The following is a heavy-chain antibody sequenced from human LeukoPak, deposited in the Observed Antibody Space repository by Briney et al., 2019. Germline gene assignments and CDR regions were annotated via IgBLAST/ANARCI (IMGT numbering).Heavy chain of an antibody. Sequence: SETLSLTCTVSGGSVSSGSYYWSWIRQPPGKGLEWIGYIYYSGSTNYNPSLKSRVTISVDTSKNQFSLKLRSVTAADTAVYYCASGVVVAATASFDPWGQGTLVTVST. D-gene: IGHD2-15*01. CDR2: IYYSGST. J-gene: IGHJ5*02. CDR1: GGSVSSGSYY. V-gene: IGHV4-61*01. CDR3: ASGVVVAATASFDP.